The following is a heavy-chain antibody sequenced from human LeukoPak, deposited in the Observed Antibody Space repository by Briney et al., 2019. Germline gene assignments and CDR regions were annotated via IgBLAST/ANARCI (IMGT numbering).Heavy chain of an antibody. Sequence: SVKVSCKASGGTFSSYAISWVRQAPGQGLEWMGRIIPILGIANYAQKFQGRVTITADKSPSTAYMELSSLRSEDTAVYYCAKLSGGRYCSGGSCYFDYWGQGTLVTVSS. CDR1: GGTFSSYA. CDR2: IIPILGIA. D-gene: IGHD2-15*01. J-gene: IGHJ4*02. V-gene: IGHV1-69*04. CDR3: AKLSGGRYCSGGSCYFDY.